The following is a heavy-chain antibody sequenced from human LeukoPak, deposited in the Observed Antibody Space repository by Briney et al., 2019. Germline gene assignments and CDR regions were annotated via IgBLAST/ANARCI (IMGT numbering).Heavy chain of an antibody. CDR2: ISSSSSYI. CDR3: ARAGIGGSSTSCDY. D-gene: IGHD2-2*01. CDR1: GYTFRSYS. J-gene: IGHJ4*02. V-gene: IGHV3-21*01. Sequence: GGSLRLSCAASGYTFRSYSMNWVRQAPGKGLEWVSSISSSSSYIYYADSVKGRFTISRDNAKNSLYLQMNSLRAEDTAVYYCARAGIGGSSTSCDYWGQGTLVTVSS.